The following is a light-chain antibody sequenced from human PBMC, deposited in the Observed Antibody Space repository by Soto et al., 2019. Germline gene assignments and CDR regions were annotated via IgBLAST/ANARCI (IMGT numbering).Light chain of an antibody. Sequence: DIQMTQSPSPLSASVGDRVTITCRASQSISSYLNWYQQKPGKAPKLLMYAASSLQSGVPTRFGGSGSGTDFTLTISSLQPEDFATYYCQQSYSTPLTXGGGTKVDIK. J-gene: IGKJ4*01. V-gene: IGKV1-39*01. CDR1: QSISSY. CDR2: AAS. CDR3: QQSYSTPLT.